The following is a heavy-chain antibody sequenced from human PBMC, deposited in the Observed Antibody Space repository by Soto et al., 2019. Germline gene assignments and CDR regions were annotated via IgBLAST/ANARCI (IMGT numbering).Heavy chain of an antibody. CDR1: GATYSPFIAYA. J-gene: IGHJ3*01. D-gene: IGHD3-3*01. CDR3: ARPPKRFGVDCSPVYPLFDL. CDR2: IIPLGSSQ. V-gene: IGHV1-69*11. Sequence: QVQLVQSGAEVKKPGSLLKISCKASGATYSPFIAYAISWLRQGPGQGLEWIGSIIPLGSSQHYAEGFQGRAKIGANGSTFPFSLELTDRTSDDAAFFSGARPPKRFGVDCSPVYPLFDLWGQGQRSPSLQ.